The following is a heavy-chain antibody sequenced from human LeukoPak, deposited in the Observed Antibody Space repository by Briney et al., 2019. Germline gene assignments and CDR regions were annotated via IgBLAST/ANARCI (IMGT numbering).Heavy chain of an antibody. J-gene: IGHJ4*02. Sequence: GGSLRLSCAASGFTFSSYAMNWVRQAPGKGLEWVSAISGSGGSTYYTDSVKGRFTISRDNSNNTLSLQMNSLRDEDTAIYYCGRDWKLDYWGQGTLVTVSS. CDR2: ISGSGGST. CDR3: GRDWKLDY. CDR1: GFTFSSYA. V-gene: IGHV3-23*01. D-gene: IGHD1-1*01.